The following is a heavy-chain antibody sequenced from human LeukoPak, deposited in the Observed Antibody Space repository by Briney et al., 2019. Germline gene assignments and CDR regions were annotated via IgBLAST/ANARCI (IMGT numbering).Heavy chain of an antibody. CDR1: GFTFSSYS. Sequence: GGSLRLSCAASGFTFSSYSMNWVRQAPGKGLEWVSSISGSSSYIYYADSVKGRFTISRDNAKNSLYLQMNSLRAEDTAVYYCARGLADIVVVVAFYWGQGTLVTVSS. CDR2: ISGSSSYI. J-gene: IGHJ4*02. CDR3: ARGLADIVVVVAFY. V-gene: IGHV3-21*01. D-gene: IGHD2-15*01.